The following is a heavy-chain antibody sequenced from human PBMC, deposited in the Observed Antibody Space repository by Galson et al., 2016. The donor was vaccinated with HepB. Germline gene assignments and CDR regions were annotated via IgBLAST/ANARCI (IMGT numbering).Heavy chain of an antibody. D-gene: IGHD6-6*01. CDR3: ARGGEQLVPFDY. V-gene: IGHV3-30-3*01. CDR1: EFTFSSYA. Sequence: SLRLSCAASEFTFSSYAMHWVRQAPGKGLEWVAIISYDGSIKYYADSVKGRFTISRDNSKNTLCLQMNSLRAEDTALYYCARGGEQLVPFDYWGQGTLVTVSS. J-gene: IGHJ4*02. CDR2: ISYDGSIK.